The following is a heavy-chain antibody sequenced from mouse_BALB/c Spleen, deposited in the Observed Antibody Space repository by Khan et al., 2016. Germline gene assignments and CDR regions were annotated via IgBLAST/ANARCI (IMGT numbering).Heavy chain of an antibody. CDR3: ARDGYDYAMDY. V-gene: IGHV9-4*02. Sequence: QIQLVQSGPELKKPGETVRISCKASGYTFTTAGMQWVQKMPGKGLKWIGWINTHSGVPKYAEDFKGRFAFSLETSASTAYLQISNLKNEDTATYFWARDGYDYAMDYWGQGTSVTVSS. CDR1: GYTFTTAG. D-gene: IGHD2-2*01. J-gene: IGHJ4*01. CDR2: INTHSGVP.